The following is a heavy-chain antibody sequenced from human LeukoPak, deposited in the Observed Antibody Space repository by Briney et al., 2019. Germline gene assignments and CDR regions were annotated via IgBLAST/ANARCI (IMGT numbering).Heavy chain of an antibody. CDR3: ARVPYGDYADY. D-gene: IGHD4-17*01. CDR1: GGSISSYY. Sequence: SETLSLTCTVSGGSISSYYWSWIRQPPGKGLEWIGYIYYSGSTNYIPSLKSRVTISVDTSKNQFPLKLSSVTAADTAVYYCARVPYGDYADYWGQGTLVTVSS. J-gene: IGHJ4*02. CDR2: IYYSGST. V-gene: IGHV4-59*01.